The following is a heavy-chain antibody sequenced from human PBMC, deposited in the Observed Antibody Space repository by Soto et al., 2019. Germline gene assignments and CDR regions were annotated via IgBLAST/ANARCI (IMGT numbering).Heavy chain of an antibody. J-gene: IGHJ4*02. Sequence: GGSLRLSCAASGFTLSSYAMHWVRQAPGKGLEWVAVISYDGSNKYYADSVKGRFTISRDNSKNTLYLQMNSLRAEDTAVYYCAREVPGLTAPVDYWGQGTLVTVSS. CDR3: AREVPGLTAPVDY. CDR1: GFTLSSYA. CDR2: ISYDGSNK. V-gene: IGHV3-30-3*01. D-gene: IGHD3-16*01.